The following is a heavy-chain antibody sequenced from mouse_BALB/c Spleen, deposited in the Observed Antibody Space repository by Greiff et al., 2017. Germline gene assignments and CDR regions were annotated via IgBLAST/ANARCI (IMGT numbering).Heavy chain of an antibody. D-gene: IGHD3-3*01. CDR2: IRSKSNNYAT. V-gene: IGHV10-1*02. J-gene: IGHJ4*01. CDR3: GRKGRDYAMDY. Sequence: EVQLVESGGGLVQPKGSLKLSCAASGFTFNTYAMNWVRQAPGKGLEWVARIRSKSNNYATYYADSVKDRFTISRDDSQSMLYLQMNNLKTEDTAMYYCGRKGRDYAMDYWGQGTSVTVSS. CDR1: GFTFNTYA.